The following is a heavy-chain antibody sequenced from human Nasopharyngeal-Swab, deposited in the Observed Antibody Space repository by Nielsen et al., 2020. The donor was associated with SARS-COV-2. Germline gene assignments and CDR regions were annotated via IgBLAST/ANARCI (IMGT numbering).Heavy chain of an antibody. CDR2: LDNIGIT. CDR3: ARGLSGIVPSPVLGLGPWYSYFYMDV. D-gene: IGHD2-21*01. V-gene: IGHV4-39*07. CDR1: GGSISSSRYY. Sequence: SETLSLTCTVSGGSISSSRYYWGWLRQSPGKGLEWIGSLDNIGITYYNPSLKSRVTVSVDASKNQFSLRLTSVTAADTAVYYCARGLSGIVPSPVLGLGPWYSYFYMDVWDKGTTVTVSS. J-gene: IGHJ6*03.